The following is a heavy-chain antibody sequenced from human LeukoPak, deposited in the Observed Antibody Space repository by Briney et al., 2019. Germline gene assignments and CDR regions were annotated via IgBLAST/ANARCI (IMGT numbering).Heavy chain of an antibody. V-gene: IGHV3-23*01. CDR1: GFTFSSYA. CDR3: ALAYCGGDCYSPLTN. D-gene: IGHD2-21*02. CDR2: ISGSGGST. Sequence: GGSLRLSCAASGFTFSSYAMSWVRQAPGKGLEKGLEWVSTISGSGGSTYYADSVKGRFTISRDNSKNTLFLQMNSLRAEDTAVYYCALAYCGGDCYSPLTNWGQGTLVTVSS. J-gene: IGHJ4*02.